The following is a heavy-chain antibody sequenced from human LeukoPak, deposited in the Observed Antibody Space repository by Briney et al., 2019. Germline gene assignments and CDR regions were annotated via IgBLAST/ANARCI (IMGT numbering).Heavy chain of an antibody. D-gene: IGHD2-21*01. CDR2: ISGSGGST. CDR3: AKDVRNSFAAYGMDV. CDR1: GFIFNNYA. V-gene: IGHV3-23*01. Sequence: GGSLRLSWAASGFIFNNYAMSWVRQAPGKGLEWVSAISGSGGSTYYADSVKGRFTISRDNSKNTLYLQMNSLRAEDTAVYYCAKDVRNSFAAYGMDVWGQGTTVTVSS. J-gene: IGHJ6*02.